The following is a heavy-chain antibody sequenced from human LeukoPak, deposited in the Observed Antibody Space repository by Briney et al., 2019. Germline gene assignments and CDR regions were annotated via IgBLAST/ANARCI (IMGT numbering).Heavy chain of an antibody. CDR3: AREESGDYYGSGSYEGGWFDP. CDR1: GYTFTSYG. J-gene: IGHJ5*02. V-gene: IGHV1-18*01. D-gene: IGHD3-10*01. CDR2: ISAYNGNT. Sequence: GASVKVSCKASGYTFTSYGISWVRQAPGQGLEWMGWISAYNGNTNYAQKLQGRVTMTTDTSTSTAYMELRSLRSDDTAVYYCAREESGDYYGSGSYEGGWFDPWGQGTLVTVSS.